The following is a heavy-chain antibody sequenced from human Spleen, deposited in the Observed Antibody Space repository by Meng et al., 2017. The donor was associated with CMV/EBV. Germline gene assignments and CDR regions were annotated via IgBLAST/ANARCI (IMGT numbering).Heavy chain of an antibody. CDR1: GFMFRSYG. D-gene: IGHD3-22*01. J-gene: IGHJ4*02. CDR3: ARGLDSSSAGKLFDY. CDR2: IQYDGTNK. V-gene: IGHV3-30*02. Sequence: GESLKISCAASGFMFRSYGMHWVRQAPGRGLEGVAFIQYDGTNKYYVDSVKGRFTISRDNSKNTLYLQMNSLRTEDTAVYYCARGLDSSSAGKLFDYWGQGTLVTVSS.